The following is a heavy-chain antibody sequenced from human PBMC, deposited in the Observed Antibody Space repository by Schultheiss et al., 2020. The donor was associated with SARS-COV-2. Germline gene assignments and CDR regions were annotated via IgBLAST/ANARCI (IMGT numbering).Heavy chain of an antibody. CDR3: ARGSLLPLRGDYYYYAMDV. CDR2: IYYSGST. D-gene: IGHD3-10*01. Sequence: SETLSLTCTVSGDSISSGDYYWSWIRQPPGKGLEWIGYIYYSGSTNYNPSLKSRVTISVDASKNHFSLKLYSVTAADTAVYYCARGSLLPLRGDYYYYAMDVWGQGTTVTVSS. J-gene: IGHJ6*02. CDR1: GDSISSGDYY. V-gene: IGHV4-61*03.